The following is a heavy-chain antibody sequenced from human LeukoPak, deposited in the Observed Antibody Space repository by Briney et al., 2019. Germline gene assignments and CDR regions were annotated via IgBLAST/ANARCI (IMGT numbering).Heavy chain of an antibody. D-gene: IGHD5-24*01. CDR1: GFTFSDYW. J-gene: IGHJ4*02. Sequence: PGGSLRLSCAASGFTFSDYWMHWVRQAPGKGLMWAARISDDGSSADHADSVKGRFIISRDNAKNTLYLQMNSLRVEDTGVYYCARRRTIEDYDYWGQGTLVTVSS. CDR2: ISDDGSSA. V-gene: IGHV3-74*01. CDR3: ARRRTIEDYDY.